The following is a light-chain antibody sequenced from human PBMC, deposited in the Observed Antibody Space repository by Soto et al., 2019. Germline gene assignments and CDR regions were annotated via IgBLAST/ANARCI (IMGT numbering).Light chain of an antibody. Sequence: EIVMTQSPATLSVSPGERVTLSCRASQSVSSSLAWYQQKPGQAPRLLIYGASNKATGIPARFSGSGSGTEFTLTISSLQSEDFTVYYCQQYNNWSPFTFGPGTKVDIK. V-gene: IGKV3-15*01. CDR3: QQYNNWSPFT. CDR1: QSVSSS. J-gene: IGKJ3*01. CDR2: GAS.